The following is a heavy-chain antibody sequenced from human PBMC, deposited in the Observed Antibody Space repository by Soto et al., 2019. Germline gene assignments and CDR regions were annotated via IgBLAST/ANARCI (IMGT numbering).Heavy chain of an antibody. D-gene: IGHD4-4*01. Sequence: QVQLQESGPGLVKPSQTLSLTCTVSGGSISSGGYYWSWIRQHAGKGLEWVGYFYNSGSVFYNPSLKSRVTISVDTSKNQFSLKLISVTAADTAVYYCARGAVTNLYYYYYGMDVWGQGTTVTVSS. V-gene: IGHV4-31*03. J-gene: IGHJ6*02. CDR1: GGSISSGGYY. CDR2: FYNSGSV. CDR3: ARGAVTNLYYYYYGMDV.